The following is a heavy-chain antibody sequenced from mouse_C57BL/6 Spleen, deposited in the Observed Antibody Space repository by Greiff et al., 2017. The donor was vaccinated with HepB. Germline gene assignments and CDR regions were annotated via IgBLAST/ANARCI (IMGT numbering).Heavy chain of an antibody. J-gene: IGHJ2*01. CDR2: INPYNGGT. Sequence: VQLKESGPVLVKPGASVKMSCKASGYTFTDYYMNWVKQSHGKSLEWIGVINPYNGGTSYNQKFKGKATLTVDKSSSTAYMELNSLTSEDSAVYYCARIYYYGSSSSFDYWGQGTTLTVSS. D-gene: IGHD1-1*01. V-gene: IGHV1-19*01. CDR3: ARIYYYGSSSSFDY. CDR1: GYTFTDYY.